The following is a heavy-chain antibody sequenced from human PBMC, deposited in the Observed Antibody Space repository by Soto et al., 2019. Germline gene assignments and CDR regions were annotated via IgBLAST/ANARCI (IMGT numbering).Heavy chain of an antibody. V-gene: IGHV4-59*01. J-gene: IGHJ4*02. Sequence: PSETLSLTCTVSGGSITSYKWSWIRQSPGKGLEWIANMYSSGSFDYNPSLKSRVTMSADTSKNEYFLKLSSATAADTAVYYCAREWSAFDYWGQGPRSPSPQ. CDR3: AREWSAFDY. CDR1: GGSITSYK. CDR2: MYSSGSF. D-gene: IGHD2-15*01.